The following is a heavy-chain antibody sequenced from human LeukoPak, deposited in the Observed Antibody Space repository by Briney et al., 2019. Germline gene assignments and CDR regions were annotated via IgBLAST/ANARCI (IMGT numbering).Heavy chain of an antibody. CDR2: VFYSGST. V-gene: IGHV4-59*01. CDR3: AGVCGGDCYPLDY. D-gene: IGHD2-21*01. J-gene: IGHJ4*02. Sequence: SETLSLTCTVSGASITSSYWTWIRQPPGKGLEWIGCVFYSGSTNYNPSLKSRVTISVDTSKNQFSLKLSSVTAADTAVYYCAGVCGGDCYPLDYWGQGTLVTVSS. CDR1: GASITSSY.